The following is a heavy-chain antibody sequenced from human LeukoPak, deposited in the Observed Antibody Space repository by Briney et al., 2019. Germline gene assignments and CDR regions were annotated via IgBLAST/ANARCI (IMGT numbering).Heavy chain of an antibody. CDR2: TYYRSRWYN. CDR3: ARALGKNWFDP. Sequence: SQTLSLTCAISGDSVSSNSAVWNWIRQSPSRGLEWLGRTYYRSRWYNAYAVSVRSRITINPDTSKKQFYLQLNSLTPEDTAVYYCARALGKNWFDPWGQGTLVTVSS. V-gene: IGHV6-1*01. CDR1: GDSVSSNSAV. J-gene: IGHJ5*02. D-gene: IGHD3-16*01.